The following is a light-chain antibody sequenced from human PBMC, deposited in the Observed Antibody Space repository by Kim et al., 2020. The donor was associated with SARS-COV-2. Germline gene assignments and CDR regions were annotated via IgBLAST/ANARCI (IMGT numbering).Light chain of an antibody. CDR1: QSINRW. V-gene: IGKV1-5*01. Sequence: DIQLTQSPSTLSASVGDTVTITCRASQSINRWVAWYQQKPGTAPKLLMYDASSLEGGVPSRFSGSGSGTEFSLTISSLHPDDFATYYCQQYNSFTWTFGQGTKVDIK. CDR2: DAS. CDR3: QQYNSFTWT. J-gene: IGKJ1*01.